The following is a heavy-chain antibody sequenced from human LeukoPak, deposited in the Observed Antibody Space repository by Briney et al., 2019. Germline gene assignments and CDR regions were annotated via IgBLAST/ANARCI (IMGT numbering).Heavy chain of an antibody. CDR3: AKSRRWLVPDDY. D-gene: IGHD6-19*01. CDR2: ISGSGDNT. Sequence: PGGSLRLSCAASGFTFSSYAMSWVRQVPGKGLEWVSVISGSGDNTYYADSVKGRFTISRDNSKNMLYLQMNSLRAEDTAVYYCAKSRRWLVPDDYWGQGTLVTVSS. V-gene: IGHV3-23*01. J-gene: IGHJ4*02. CDR1: GFTFSSYA.